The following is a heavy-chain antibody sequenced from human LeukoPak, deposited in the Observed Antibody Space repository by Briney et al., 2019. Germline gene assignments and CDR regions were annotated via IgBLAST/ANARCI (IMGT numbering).Heavy chain of an antibody. V-gene: IGHV3-21*01. Sequence: GGSLRLSCAASGFTFSSYSMNWVRQAPGKGLEWVSSISSSSSYIYYADSVKGRFTISRDNAKNSLYLQMNNLRAEDTAVYYCARASIGYCSSTSCHTFDYWGQGTLVTVSS. J-gene: IGHJ4*02. D-gene: IGHD2-2*02. CDR3: ARASIGYCSSTSCHTFDY. CDR2: ISSSSSYI. CDR1: GFTFSSYS.